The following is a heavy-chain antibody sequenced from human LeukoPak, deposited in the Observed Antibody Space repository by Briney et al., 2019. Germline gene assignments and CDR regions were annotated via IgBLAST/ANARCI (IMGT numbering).Heavy chain of an antibody. CDR2: ISYDGSNK. J-gene: IGHJ4*02. D-gene: IGHD6-13*01. Sequence: GGPLRLSCAASGFTFSSYGMHWVRQAPGKGLEWVAVISYDGSNKYYADSVKGRFTISRDNSKNTLYLQMNSLRAEDTAVYYCAKDQIAAAGTSDYWGQGTLVTVSS. V-gene: IGHV3-30*18. CDR1: GFTFSSYG. CDR3: AKDQIAAAGTSDY.